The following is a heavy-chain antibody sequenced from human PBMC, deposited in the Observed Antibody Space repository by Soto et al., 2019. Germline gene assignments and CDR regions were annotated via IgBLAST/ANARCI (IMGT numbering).Heavy chain of an antibody. CDR2: MNPNSGNT. J-gene: IGHJ5*02. D-gene: IGHD3-10*01. Sequence: QVQLVQSGAEVKKPGASVKVSCKASGYTFTSYDINWVRQATGQGLEWMGWMNPNSGNTGYAQKFQGRVTMTRNTSISTAYMELSRLRSEDTAVYYCARLYHYGSGSYYNWFDPWGQGTLVTVSS. V-gene: IGHV1-8*01. CDR1: GYTFTSYD. CDR3: ARLYHYGSGSYYNWFDP.